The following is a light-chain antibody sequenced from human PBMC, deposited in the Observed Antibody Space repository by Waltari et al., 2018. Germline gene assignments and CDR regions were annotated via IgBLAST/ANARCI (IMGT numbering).Light chain of an antibody. Sequence: EIVLTQSPATLSLSPGESASLSCRANQILSSYLAWYQQKPGQTPRLLIYDASKRATGVPARFSGSGSERDFTLTINSLEPEDFAVYYCQQRSSWPPRYTFGQGTKLEIK. CDR2: DAS. CDR3: QQRSSWPPRYT. CDR1: QILSSY. V-gene: IGKV3-11*02. J-gene: IGKJ2*01.